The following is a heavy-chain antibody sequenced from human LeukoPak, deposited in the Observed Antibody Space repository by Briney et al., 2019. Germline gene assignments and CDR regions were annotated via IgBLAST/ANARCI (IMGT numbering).Heavy chain of an antibody. CDR2: ISGDNPGT. V-gene: IGHV3-23*01. CDR3: AKAPVGHCSGAFCYHFDS. CDR1: GFTFSTYA. D-gene: IGHD2-15*01. J-gene: IGHJ4*02. Sequence: GGSLRLSCAASGFTFSTYALSWVRQTPGKGLEWVAAISGDNPGTYHANSVKGRFTISRDNSKNTLHLQMSGLRAEDTARYYCAKAPVGHCSGAFCYHFDSWGQGTLVTVSS.